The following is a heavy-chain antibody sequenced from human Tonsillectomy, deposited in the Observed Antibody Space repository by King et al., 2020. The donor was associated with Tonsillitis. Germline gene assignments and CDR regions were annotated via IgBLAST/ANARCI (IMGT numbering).Heavy chain of an antibody. Sequence: VQLVESGAEVKKPGASVKVSCKASGYTFTGYYMQWVRQAPGQGLEWMGWINPYSGGTNSAQNFQGRVTMTRDTSISTAYMELSRLRSDDTAVYYCARVVYCGGACRRKYYYGMDVWGQGTTVTVSS. J-gene: IGHJ6*02. CDR1: GYTFTGYY. V-gene: IGHV1-2*02. CDR2: INPYSGGT. D-gene: IGHD2-21*02. CDR3: ARVVYCGGACRRKYYYGMDV.